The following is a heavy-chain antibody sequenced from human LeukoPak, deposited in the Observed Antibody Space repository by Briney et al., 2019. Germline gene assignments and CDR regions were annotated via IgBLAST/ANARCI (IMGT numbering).Heavy chain of an antibody. D-gene: IGHD5-24*01. CDR1: GFTFSSYG. J-gene: IGHJ4*02. Sequence: GRSLRLSCAASGFTFSSYGMHWVRQAPGKGLEWVASIKGDGNEKYYVDSVKGRFTISRDNAKKSLYLQVSSLRAEDTAVYYCTRNLGWLQFDHWGQGTLVTVSS. V-gene: IGHV3-7*04. CDR3: TRNLGWLQFDH. CDR2: IKGDGNEK.